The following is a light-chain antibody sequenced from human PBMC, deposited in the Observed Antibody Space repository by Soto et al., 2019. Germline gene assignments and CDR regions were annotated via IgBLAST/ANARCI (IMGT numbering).Light chain of an antibody. CDR3: QQYDSYWT. J-gene: IGKJ1*01. Sequence: DIQMTQSPSTLSASVGDRVTITCRASQSISSRLAWYQQKPGKAPKLLIYDASSLESGVPSRFSGSGSGTEFTLTISGLQPDDFATYYCQQYDSYWTFGQGTKVEIK. V-gene: IGKV1-5*01. CDR1: QSISSR. CDR2: DAS.